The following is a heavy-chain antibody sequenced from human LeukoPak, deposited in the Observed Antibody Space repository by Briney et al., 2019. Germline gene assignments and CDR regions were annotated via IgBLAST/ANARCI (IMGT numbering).Heavy chain of an antibody. Sequence: ASVTVSCKASGYTFTGYYMHWVRQAPGQGLEWMGWINPNSGGTNYAQEFQGRVTMTRDTSISTAYMELSRLRSDDTAVYYCARDWFPYCGGDCQTSAFDIWGQGTMVTVSS. J-gene: IGHJ3*02. CDR3: ARDWFPYCGGDCQTSAFDI. D-gene: IGHD2-21*02. CDR1: GYTFTGYY. V-gene: IGHV1-2*02. CDR2: INPNSGGT.